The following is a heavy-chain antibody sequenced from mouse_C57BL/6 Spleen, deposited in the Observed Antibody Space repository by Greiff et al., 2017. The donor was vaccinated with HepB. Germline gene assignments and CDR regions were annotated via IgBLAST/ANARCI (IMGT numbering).Heavy chain of an antibody. CDR3: ARDGTWYFDV. V-gene: IGHV1-64*01. D-gene: IGHD2-1*01. CDR1: GYTFTSYW. CDR2: INPNSGST. J-gene: IGHJ1*03. Sequence: QVQLQQPGAELVKPGASVKLSCKASGYTFTSYWMHWVKQRPGQGLEWIGMINPNSGSTNYNEKFKSKATLTVDKSSSTAYMQLSSLTSEDSAVYYCARDGTWYFDVWGTGTTVTVSS.